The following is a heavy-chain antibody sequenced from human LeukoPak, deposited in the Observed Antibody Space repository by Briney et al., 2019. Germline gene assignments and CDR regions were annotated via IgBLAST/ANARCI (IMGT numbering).Heavy chain of an antibody. CDR1: GGSMSSYY. D-gene: IGHD4-17*01. V-gene: IGHV4-59*12. CDR3: TREYGDDNWFDP. J-gene: IGHJ5*02. Sequence: SETLSLTCTVSGGSMSSYYWSWIRQPPGKGLEWIGYIYYSGSTYYNPSLKSRVIISVDTSKNQFSLKLSSVTAADTAVYYCTREYGDDNWFDPWGQGTLVTVSS. CDR2: IYYSGST.